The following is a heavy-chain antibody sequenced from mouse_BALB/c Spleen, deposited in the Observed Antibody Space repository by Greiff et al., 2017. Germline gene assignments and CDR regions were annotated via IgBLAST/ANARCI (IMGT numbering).Heavy chain of an antibody. CDR3: ARFGPRNYYAMDY. Sequence: QVQLQQSGAELVKPGASVKLSCKASGYTFTSYWMHWVKQRPGQGLEWIGEIDPSDSYTNYNQKFKGKATLTVDKSSSTAYMQLSSLTSEDSAVYYCARFGPRNYYAMDYWGQGTSVTVSS. CDR1: GYTFTSYW. CDR2: IDPSDSYT. J-gene: IGHJ4*01. V-gene: IGHV1-69*02.